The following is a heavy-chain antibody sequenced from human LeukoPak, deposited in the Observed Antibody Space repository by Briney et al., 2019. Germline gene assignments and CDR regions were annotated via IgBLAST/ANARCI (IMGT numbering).Heavy chain of an antibody. J-gene: IGHJ6*03. CDR1: GFTFSSFD. V-gene: IGHV3-13*01. CDR3: ARGPPRGKYYYMDV. Sequence: PGRCLRLSCAPSGFTFSSFDIHWVRQPTGQCLEWVSTSGTASDTYYPGSVEGRFTLTRDNAKNSLYLQMNSLTAGDTAVFYCARGPPRGKYYYMDVWGKGTTVTVSS. CDR2: SGTASDT. D-gene: IGHD1-1*01.